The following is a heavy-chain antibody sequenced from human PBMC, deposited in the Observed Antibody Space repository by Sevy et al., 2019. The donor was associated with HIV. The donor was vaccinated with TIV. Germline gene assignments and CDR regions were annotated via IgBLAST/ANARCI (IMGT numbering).Heavy chain of an antibody. CDR3: ARVRDRYCSGGSCYCRYFFDY. J-gene: IGHJ4*02. V-gene: IGHV3-48*01. CDR2: ISDRSDTI. CDR1: GFIFSNYY. Sequence: GGSLRLSCAASGFIFSNYYMTWVRQAPGKGLEWVSYISDRSDTISYADSVKGRFTISRDNAKKALYLQMSSLRGEDTAVYYCARVRDRYCSGGSCYCRYFFDYWGQGTLVTVSS. D-gene: IGHD2-15*01.